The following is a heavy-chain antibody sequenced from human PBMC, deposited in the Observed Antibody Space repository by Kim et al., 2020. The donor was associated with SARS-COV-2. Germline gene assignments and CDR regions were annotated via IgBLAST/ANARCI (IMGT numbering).Heavy chain of an antibody. J-gene: IGHJ4*02. Sequence: GGSLRLSCAASGFTFSSYWMSWVRQAPGKGLEWVANIKQDGSEKYYVDSVKGRFTISRDNAKNSLYLQMNSLRAEDTAVYYCARDLYDILTGYDDYWGQGTLVTVSS. D-gene: IGHD3-9*01. CDR3: ARDLYDILTGYDDY. CDR2: IKQDGSEK. CDR1: GFTFSSYW. V-gene: IGHV3-7*01.